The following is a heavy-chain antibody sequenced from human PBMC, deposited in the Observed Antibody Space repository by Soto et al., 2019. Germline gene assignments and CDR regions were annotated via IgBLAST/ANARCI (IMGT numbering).Heavy chain of an antibody. D-gene: IGHD1-7*01. CDR2: MSGSSSTT. CDR1: GLTISNYA. CDR3: AKNQERELPRVIDF. Sequence: GGSLRLSCATSGLTISNYAMCWVRQAPGGGLEWVSSMSGSSSTTYYADSVRGRFTISRDRSKNTLYPQMSSLRAEDTALYYCAKNQERELPRVIDFWGQGALVTVFS. J-gene: IGHJ4*02. V-gene: IGHV3-23*01.